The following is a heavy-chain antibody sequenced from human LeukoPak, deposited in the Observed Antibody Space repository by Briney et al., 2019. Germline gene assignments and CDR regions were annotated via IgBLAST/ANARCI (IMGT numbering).Heavy chain of an antibody. J-gene: IGHJ4*02. Sequence: PGGSLRLSCAASGFTFSSYGMHWVRQAPGRGLEWVAVISYDGSNKYYADSVKGRFTISRDNSKNTLYLQMNSLRAGDTAVYYCAKDRSGYDYGGNFDYWGQGTLVTVSS. D-gene: IGHD5-12*01. CDR1: GFTFSSYG. CDR2: ISYDGSNK. CDR3: AKDRSGYDYGGNFDY. V-gene: IGHV3-30*18.